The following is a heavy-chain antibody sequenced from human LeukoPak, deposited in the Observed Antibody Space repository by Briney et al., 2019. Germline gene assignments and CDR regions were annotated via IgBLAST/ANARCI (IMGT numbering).Heavy chain of an antibody. D-gene: IGHD1-26*01. CDR3: AKDRWELRAIDY. V-gene: IGHV3-30*18. CDR1: GFTFSSFG. CDR2: KSYDGSNK. Sequence: GGSLTLSCAASGFTFSSFGMHWVRQAPGKGLEWVAVKSYDGSNKYYADSVKGRFTISRDNSKNTLYLQMNSLRAEDTAVYYCAKDRWELRAIDYWGQGTLVTVSS. J-gene: IGHJ4*02.